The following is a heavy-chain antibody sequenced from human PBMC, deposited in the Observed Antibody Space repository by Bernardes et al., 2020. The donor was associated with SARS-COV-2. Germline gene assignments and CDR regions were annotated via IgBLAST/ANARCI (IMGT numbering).Heavy chain of an antibody. CDR2: INYSGVT. V-gene: IGHV4-34*01. Sequence: SETLSLSCAVYGGTFNNYYWTWIRQSPEKGLEWIGDINYSGVTNYNPSLMTRVTISVDTSKNQFSLRLSSVTAADTAVYYCARGQDPAYDFDYWGQGTLVTVSS. J-gene: IGHJ4*02. CDR3: ARGQDPAYDFDY. CDR1: GGTFNNYY.